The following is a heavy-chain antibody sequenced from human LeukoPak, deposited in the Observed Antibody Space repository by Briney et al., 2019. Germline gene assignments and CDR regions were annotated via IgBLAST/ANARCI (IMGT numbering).Heavy chain of an antibody. J-gene: IGHJ4*02. Sequence: SETLSLTCTVSGVPTTSYYWSWVRQSPGKALEWIGHIYYTGGTNYNPSLKSRASISIDSSKNQFSLTLSSVTAADTAVYYCARLPRRYSTTWFFDYWGQGTLVTVSS. V-gene: IGHV4-59*01. D-gene: IGHD6-13*01. CDR3: ARLPRRYSTTWFFDY. CDR2: IYYTGGT. CDR1: GVPTTSYY.